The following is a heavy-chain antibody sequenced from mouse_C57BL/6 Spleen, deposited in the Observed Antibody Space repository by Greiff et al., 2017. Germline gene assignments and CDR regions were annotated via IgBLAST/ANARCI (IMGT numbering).Heavy chain of an antibody. D-gene: IGHD1-1*01. J-gene: IGHJ3*01. CDR3: ARSPFITTVVEGFAY. Sequence: VQLQQSGPELVKPGASVKISCKASGYTFTDYYMNWVKPSHGKSLEWIGDINPNNGGTSYNQKFQGKATLTVDKSSSTAYMELRSLTSEDSAVYYCARSPFITTVVEGFAYWGQGTLVTVSA. CDR2: INPNNGGT. CDR1: GYTFTDYY. V-gene: IGHV1-26*01.